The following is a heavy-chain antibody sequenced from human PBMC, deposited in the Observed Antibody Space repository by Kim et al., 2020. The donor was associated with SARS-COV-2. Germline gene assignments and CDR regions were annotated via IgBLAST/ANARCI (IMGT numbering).Heavy chain of an antibody. D-gene: IGHD1-26*01. J-gene: IGHJ2*01. CDR3: AGDIAFVGATLDLDL. CDR1: GGSITTNY. CDR2: MYYSGSV. Sequence: SETLSLTCSVSGGSITTNYWSWIRQPPGKGLEWIGYMYYSGSVTYNPTLESRVTLSLDTSKNLFSLNLRSVTVADTAVYYCAGDIAFVGATLDLDLWGHGTLVTVSS. V-gene: IGHV4-59*01.